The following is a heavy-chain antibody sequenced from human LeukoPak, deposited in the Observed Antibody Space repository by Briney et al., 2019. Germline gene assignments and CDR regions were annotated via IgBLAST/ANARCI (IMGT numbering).Heavy chain of an antibody. CDR1: GGSFSGYY. CDR2: INQSGST. CDR3: AKGRSRTSIAAAGTPRYFDY. V-gene: IGHV4-34*01. J-gene: IGHJ4*02. D-gene: IGHD6-13*01. Sequence: PSETLSLTCAVYGGSFSGYYRSWIRQPPGKGLEWIGEINQSGSTNYNPSLKSRVTITVDTSKNQFSLKLSSVTAADTAVYYCAKGRSRTSIAAAGTPRYFDYWGQGTLVTVSS.